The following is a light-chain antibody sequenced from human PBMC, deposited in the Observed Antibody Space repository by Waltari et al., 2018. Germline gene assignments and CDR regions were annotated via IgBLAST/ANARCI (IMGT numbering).Light chain of an antibody. CDR2: GVS. V-gene: IGKV1-39*01. CDR1: QTISNH. J-gene: IGKJ2*01. Sequence: DNQMTQSPSSLSASVGDRVTITCRASQTISNHLNWYQHKPGQAPRLLIFGVSSLRGGVPSRFRGSGSETDFTLTISGLQPEDLATYYCQHSDGPSPFGQGTKLEIK. CDR3: QHSDGPSP.